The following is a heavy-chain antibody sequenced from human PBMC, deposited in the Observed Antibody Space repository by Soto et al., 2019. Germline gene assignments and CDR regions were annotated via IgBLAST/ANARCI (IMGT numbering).Heavy chain of an antibody. D-gene: IGHD6-13*01. CDR1: GFSFSTHV. V-gene: IGHV3-30*03. CDR3: ASPSGYSSSRGWFDP. Sequence: PGWSLRLSCAASGFSFSTHVMHWVRQAPGKGLEWVTFISDDGSNIYYGDSVKGRFTISRDNSKNTLYLQMNSLRAEDTAVYYCASPSGYSSSRGWFDPWGQGTLVTVSS. CDR2: ISDDGSNI. J-gene: IGHJ5*02.